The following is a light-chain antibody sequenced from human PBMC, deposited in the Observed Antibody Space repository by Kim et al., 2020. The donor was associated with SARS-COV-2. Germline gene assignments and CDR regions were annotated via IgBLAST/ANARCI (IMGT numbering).Light chain of an antibody. V-gene: IGKV3-15*01. CDR2: GAS. CDR3: QQYNNWPPLT. Sequence: APGESAPLSSRASQSVSSNLAWYQQKPGQAPRLLIYGASTRATGIPARFSGSGSGTEFTLTISSLQSEDFAVYYCQQYNNWPPLTFGGGTKVDIK. J-gene: IGKJ4*01. CDR1: QSVSSN.